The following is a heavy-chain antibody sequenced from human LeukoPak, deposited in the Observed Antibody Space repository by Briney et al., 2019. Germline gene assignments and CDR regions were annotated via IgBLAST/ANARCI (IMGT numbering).Heavy chain of an antibody. D-gene: IGHD5-12*01. Sequence: SQTLSLTCTVSGGSISSGDYYWSWIRQPPGKGLEWIGYIYYSGITYYNPSPKSRLTISVDTSKNQFSLKLSSVTAADTAVYYCARVSSGYPRWFDPWGQGTLVTVSS. CDR2: IYYSGIT. CDR1: GGSISSGDYY. CDR3: ARVSSGYPRWFDP. V-gene: IGHV4-30-4*01. J-gene: IGHJ5*02.